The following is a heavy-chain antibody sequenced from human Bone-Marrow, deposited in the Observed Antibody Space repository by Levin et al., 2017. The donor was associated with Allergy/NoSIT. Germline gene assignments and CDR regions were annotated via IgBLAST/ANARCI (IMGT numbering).Heavy chain of an antibody. D-gene: IGHD2/OR15-2a*01. CDR3: ARGQSRPSTYYGMDV. V-gene: IGHV1-8*01. Sequence: GESLKISCKASGYTFTSYDIMWVRQATGQGLEWMGWMNPDSGNTGYAQKFQGRVTMTRTTSISTAYMELSSLNSEDTAVYYCARGQSRPSTYYGMDVWGQGTTVTVPS. CDR2: MNPDSGNT. CDR1: GYTFTSYD. J-gene: IGHJ6*02.